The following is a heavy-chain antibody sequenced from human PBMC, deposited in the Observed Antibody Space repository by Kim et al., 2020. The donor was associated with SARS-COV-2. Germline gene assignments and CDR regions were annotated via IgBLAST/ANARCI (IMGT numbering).Heavy chain of an antibody. V-gene: IGHV3-23*01. CDR2: ISGSGGST. CDR1: GFTFSSYA. J-gene: IGHJ4*02. CDR3: AKGRERYYYDSSGQTFDY. D-gene: IGHD3-22*01. Sequence: GGSLRLSCAASGFTFSSYAMSWVRQAPGKGLEWVSAISGSGGSTYYADSVKGRFTISTDNSKNTLYLQMNSLRAEDTAVYYCAKGRERYYYDSSGQTFDYWGQGTLVTVSS.